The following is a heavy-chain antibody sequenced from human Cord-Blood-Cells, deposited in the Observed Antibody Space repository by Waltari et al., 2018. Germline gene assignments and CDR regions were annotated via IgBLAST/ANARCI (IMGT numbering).Heavy chain of an antibody. V-gene: IGHV4-39*01. D-gene: IGHD2-15*01. CDR2: IYYSGST. CDR3: ARPQGICSGGSCYSDAFDI. CDR1: GGSISSSSYY. J-gene: IGHJ3*02. Sequence: QLQLQESGPGLVKPSETLSLTCTVPGGSISSSSYYWGWIRQPPGKGLEWIGSIYYSGSTYSNPSLKSRVTISVDTSKNQFSLKLSSVTAADTAVYYCARPQGICSGGSCYSDAFDIWGQGTMVTVSS.